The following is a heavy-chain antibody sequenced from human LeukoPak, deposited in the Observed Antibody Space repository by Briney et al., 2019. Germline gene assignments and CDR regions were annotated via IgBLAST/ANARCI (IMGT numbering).Heavy chain of an antibody. J-gene: IGHJ4*02. V-gene: IGHV3-23*01. CDR1: GFTFSSYA. Sequence: PGGSLRLSCAASGFTFSSYAMSWVRQAPGKGLEWVSAISGSGGSTYYADSVKGRFTISRDNSKNTLYRQMNSLRAEDTAVYYCAHIDYVDTAMENYFDYWGQGTLVTVSS. CDR3: AHIDYVDTAMENYFDY. CDR2: ISGSGGST. D-gene: IGHD5-18*01.